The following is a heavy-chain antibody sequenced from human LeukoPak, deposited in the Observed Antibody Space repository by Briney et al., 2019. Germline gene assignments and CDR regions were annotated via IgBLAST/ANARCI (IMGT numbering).Heavy chain of an antibody. V-gene: IGHV3-30*03. J-gene: IGHJ6*02. D-gene: IGHD3-10*01. CDR1: GFTFSTYA. CDR3: ARDQPRGLILRGTVYYYYGMDV. Sequence: GRSLRLSCEASGFTFSTYAMHWVRQAPGKGLEWVAVISYDGSNKEYGGSVKGRLTISRDNSKNTLYLHMNSLRAEDTAVYYCARDQPRGLILRGTVYYYYGMDVWGQGTTVTVSS. CDR2: ISYDGSNK.